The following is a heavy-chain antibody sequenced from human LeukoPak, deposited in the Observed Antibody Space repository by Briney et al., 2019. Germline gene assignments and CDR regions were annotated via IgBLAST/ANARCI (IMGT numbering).Heavy chain of an antibody. D-gene: IGHD3-10*01. CDR3: ARYHTWGVALFDY. CDR2: IIPIFGTA. J-gene: IGHJ4*02. V-gene: IGHV1-69*13. CDR1: GGTFSSYA. Sequence: VKVSCKASGGTFSSYAISWVRQAPGQGLEWMGGIIPIFGTANYAQKFQGRVTITADESTRTAYMELSSLRSEDTAVYYCARYHTWGVALFDYWGQGTLVTVSS.